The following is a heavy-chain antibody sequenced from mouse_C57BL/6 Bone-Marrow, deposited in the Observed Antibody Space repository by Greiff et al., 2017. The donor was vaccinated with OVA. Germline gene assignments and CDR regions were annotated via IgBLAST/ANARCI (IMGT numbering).Heavy chain of an antibody. J-gene: IGHJ3*01. V-gene: IGHV5-6*02. CDR3: ARHWAAWFAY. CDR2: ISSGGSYT. CDR1: GFTFSSYG. Sequence: EVMLVESGGDLVKPGGSLKLSCAASGFTFSSYGMSWVRQTPDKRLEWVATISSGGSYTYYPDSVKGRFTISRDNAKNTLYLQMSSLKSEDTAMYYCARHWAAWFAYWGQGTLVTVSA.